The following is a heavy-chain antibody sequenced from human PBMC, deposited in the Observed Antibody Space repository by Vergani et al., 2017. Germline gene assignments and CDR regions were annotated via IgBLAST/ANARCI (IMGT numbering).Heavy chain of an antibody. J-gene: IGHJ6*03. V-gene: IGHV3-30*18. CDR3: AKDPRRKEDYYYSYMDV. CDR1: GFTFSNYG. Sequence: QVQLVESGGSVVQPGRSLRLSCAASGFTFSNYGLHWVRQAPGQGLEWVAVISHDGNKKYYVDSVKGRFTISRDNSKNTLYLYMNSLRADDTAVYYCAKDPRRKEDYYYSYMDVWGKGTTVTVSS. CDR2: ISHDGNKK. D-gene: IGHD3-10*01.